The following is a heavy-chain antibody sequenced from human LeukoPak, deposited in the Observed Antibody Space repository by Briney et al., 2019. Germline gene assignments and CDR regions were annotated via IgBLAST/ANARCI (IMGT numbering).Heavy chain of an antibody. D-gene: IGHD3-22*01. Sequence: GRSLRLSCAASGFTFDDYAMHWVRQAPGKGLEWVSDISWNSGSIGYVDSVRGRFTISRDNAKNSLYLQMNSLRAEDTALYYSTKDHALFGYSSVYYLWDAFNILGQGTMVTVSS. J-gene: IGHJ3*02. CDR3: TKDHALFGYSSVYYLWDAFNI. CDR1: GFTFDDYA. CDR2: ISWNSGSI. V-gene: IGHV3-9*01.